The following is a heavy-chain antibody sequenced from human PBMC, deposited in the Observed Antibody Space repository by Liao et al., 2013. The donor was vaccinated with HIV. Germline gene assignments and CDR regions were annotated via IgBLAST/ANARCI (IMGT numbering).Heavy chain of an antibody. Sequence: QVQLQESGPGLVKPSETLSLTCSVSGGSITNYYWSWIRQPAGMGLEWIGRIYTTGSTDSNPSLKSRVTMSVDASKNQFSLNLFSVTAADTAVYYCARDSLYYGSGSYVTNFDYWGQGILVTISS. V-gene: IGHV4-4*07. CDR3: ARDSLYYGSGSYVTNFDY. CDR1: GGSITNYY. CDR2: IYTTGST. J-gene: IGHJ4*02. D-gene: IGHD3-10*01.